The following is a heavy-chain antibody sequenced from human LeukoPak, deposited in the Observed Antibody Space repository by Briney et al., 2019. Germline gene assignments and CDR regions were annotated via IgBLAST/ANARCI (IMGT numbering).Heavy chain of an antibody. V-gene: IGHV4-39*01. CDR2: IYYSGST. CDR3: ARTVVVVIYYFDY. Sequence: PSETLSLTCTVSGGSISSSSYYWGWIHQPPGKGLEWIGSIYYSGSTYYNPSLKSRVTISVDTSKNQFSLKLSSVTAADTAVYYCARTVVVVIYYFDYWGQGTLVTVSS. J-gene: IGHJ4*02. CDR1: GGSISSSSYY. D-gene: IGHD3-22*01.